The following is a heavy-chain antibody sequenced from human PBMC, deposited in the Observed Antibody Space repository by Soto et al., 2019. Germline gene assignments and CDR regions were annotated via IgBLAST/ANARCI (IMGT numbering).Heavy chain of an antibody. J-gene: IGHJ4*02. CDR1: AFTFSYYG. D-gene: IGHD3-22*01. CDR2: ISSSGGNT. V-gene: IGHV3-23*01. Sequence: EVQLLESGGGSVQPGGSLRLSCAASAFTFSYYGMSWVRQAPGKGLEWVSTISSSGGNTYYADSVKGRFTISRDNSKNILYLQMNRLGAGDTAVYYCAKASVGSSSYYAKVFDYWGQGTLVTVSS. CDR3: AKASVGSSSYYAKVFDY.